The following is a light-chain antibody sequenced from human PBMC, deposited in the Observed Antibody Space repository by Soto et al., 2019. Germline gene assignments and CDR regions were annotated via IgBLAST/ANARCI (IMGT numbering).Light chain of an antibody. CDR3: SAWDASLSAIL. CDR1: SSNIGSNI. V-gene: IGLV1-44*01. J-gene: IGLJ2*01. Sequence: QSVLSQPPSASGTPGQTVTISCSGRSSNIGSNIVNWYQQLPGTAPKLLIYNNDHRPSGVPDRFSGSKSGTSASLAISGLHSEDEADYYCSAWDASLSAILFGGGTKLTVL. CDR2: NND.